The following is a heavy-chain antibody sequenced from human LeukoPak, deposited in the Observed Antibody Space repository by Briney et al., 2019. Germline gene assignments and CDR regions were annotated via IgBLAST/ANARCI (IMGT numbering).Heavy chain of an antibody. D-gene: IGHD5-18*01. CDR2: IYSGGST. V-gene: IGHV3-53*01. J-gene: IGHJ4*02. CDR1: GFTVSCSY. CDR3: AKGYNYAYEY. Sequence: GGSLRLSCAASGFTVSCSYMSWVRQAPGKGLEWVSLIYSGGSTYYAASVKGRFTISRDNSKNTLYLQMNSLRPEDTAVYYCAKGYNYAYEYWGQGTLVTVSS.